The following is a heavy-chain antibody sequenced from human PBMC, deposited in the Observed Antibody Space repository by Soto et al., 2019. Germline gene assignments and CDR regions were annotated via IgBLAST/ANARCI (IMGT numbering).Heavy chain of an antibody. CDR1: GFSLTTSGVG. V-gene: IGHV2-5*02. Sequence: QITLKESGPTLVKPTQTLTLTCTFSGFSLTTSGVGVGWIRQPPGKALEWLALIYGDDDKRYSPSLKSRVTIMKDTSKNQVVLTLTNIDPVDTATYYCAHRGAATGHFDYWGRGTLVTVSS. J-gene: IGHJ4*02. D-gene: IGHD6-13*01. CDR3: AHRGAATGHFDY. CDR2: IYGDDDK.